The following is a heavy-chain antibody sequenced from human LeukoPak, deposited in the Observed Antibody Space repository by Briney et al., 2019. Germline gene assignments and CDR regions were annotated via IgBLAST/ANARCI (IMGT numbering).Heavy chain of an antibody. V-gene: IGHV1-2*02. CDR2: INPNSGGT. Sequence: ASVKVSFKASGYTFSDYYMHLLRQAPGQGLDWMGLINPNSGGTKYAQKVQGRVTMTRTTSISTAYMDLSRLTSEDMAIYYCAEAAGIEAGITFGVRWSDWGQGTLVTVSS. CDR3: AEAAGIEAGITFGVRWSD. J-gene: IGHJ4*02. CDR1: GYTFSDYY. D-gene: IGHD3-16*01.